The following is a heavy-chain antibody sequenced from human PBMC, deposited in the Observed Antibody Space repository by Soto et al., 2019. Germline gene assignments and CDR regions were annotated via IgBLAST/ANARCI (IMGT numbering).Heavy chain of an antibody. V-gene: IGHV3-7*05. CDR2: IKQDGSEK. Sequence: GGSLRLSCAASGFTFSSYWMSWVRQAPGKGLEWVANIKQDGSEKYYVDSVKGRFTISRDNAKNSLYLQMKSLRAEDTAVYYCARDTKVVVAATRYYYYYGMDVWGQGTTVTVSS. J-gene: IGHJ6*02. CDR3: ARDTKVVVAATRYYYYYGMDV. CDR1: GFTFSSYW. D-gene: IGHD2-15*01.